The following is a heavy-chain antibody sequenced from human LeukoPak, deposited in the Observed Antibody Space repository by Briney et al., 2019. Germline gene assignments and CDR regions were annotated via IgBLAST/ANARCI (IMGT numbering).Heavy chain of an antibody. CDR1: GYTITGYY. CDR2: INPNSGGT. D-gene: IGHD4-17*01. V-gene: IGHV1-2*02. J-gene: IGHJ4*02. Sequence: ASVKVSCKASGYTITGYYMHWVRQAPGQGLEWMRWINPNSGGTNYAQKFQDRVTMTRDTSITTAYLELSRLRSDDTAVYHCARTEGAYGDYDLDYWGQGTLVTVSS. CDR3: ARTEGAYGDYDLDY.